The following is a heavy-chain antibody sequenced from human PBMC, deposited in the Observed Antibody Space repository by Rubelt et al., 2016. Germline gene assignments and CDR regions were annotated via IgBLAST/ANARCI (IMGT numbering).Heavy chain of an antibody. J-gene: IGHJ4*02. CDR3: ASARYSSGWSDGNYLDY. Sequence: VQLLESGGGLVQPGGSLRLSCAASGFTFSSFGMYWVRQAPGKGLEWVAVISSDGSNKYYADSVKGRFTISRDNSKNTLYLQMNSLRVEETAVYYCASARYSSGWSDGNYLDYWGQGTLVTVSS. CDR2: ISSDGSNK. V-gene: IGHV3-30*03. CDR1: GFTFSSFG. D-gene: IGHD6-19*01.